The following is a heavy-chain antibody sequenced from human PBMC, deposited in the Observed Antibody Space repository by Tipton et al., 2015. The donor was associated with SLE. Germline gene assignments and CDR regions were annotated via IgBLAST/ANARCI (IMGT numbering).Heavy chain of an antibody. D-gene: IGHD6-13*01. V-gene: IGHV3-33*01. Sequence: SLRLSCAASGFTFSSYGMHRVRQAPGKGLEWVAVIWYDGSNKYYADSVKGRFTISRDNSKNTLYLQMNSLRAEDTAVYYCATQLVPYYYGMDVWGQGTTVTVSS. CDR1: GFTFSSYG. J-gene: IGHJ6*02. CDR3: ATQLVPYYYGMDV. CDR2: IWYDGSNK.